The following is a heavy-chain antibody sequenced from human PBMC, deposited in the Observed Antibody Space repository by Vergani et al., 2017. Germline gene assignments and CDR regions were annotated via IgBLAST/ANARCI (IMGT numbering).Heavy chain of an antibody. V-gene: IGHV3-66*02. CDR2: IKSDGRT. CDR3: TRSECSGTTCYGHYFDL. J-gene: IGHJ4*01. Sequence: EVQLVESGGGLAQPGGSLRVSCSASGFRVTTYYMSWVRQAPGKGLEWVSVIKSDGRTSYAESVRGRFTITRDTSRNSVYLQKNIMIVEDTGVYYCTRSECSGTTCYGHYFDLWGHGILVTVSS. D-gene: IGHD2-15*01. CDR1: GFRVTTYY.